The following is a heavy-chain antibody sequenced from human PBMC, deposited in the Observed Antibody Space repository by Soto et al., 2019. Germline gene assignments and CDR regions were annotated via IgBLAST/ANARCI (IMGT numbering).Heavy chain of an antibody. V-gene: IGHV4-59*01. D-gene: IGHD3-10*01. CDR3: ARRYGSAFDI. CDR2: IYYRGST. CDR1: GGSLSSYY. J-gene: IGHJ3*02. Sequence: QVQLQESGPGLVKPSETLSLTCTVSGGSLSSYYWSWIRQPPGKGLEWIGYIYYRGSTNYNPSLKSRVTISVDTYKNQFSLKLTSVTAADTAVYYCARRYGSAFDIWGQGTMVTVSS.